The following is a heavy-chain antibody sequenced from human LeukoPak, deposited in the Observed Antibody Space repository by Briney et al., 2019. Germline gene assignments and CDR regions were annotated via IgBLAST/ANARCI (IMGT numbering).Heavy chain of an antibody. V-gene: IGHV4-38-2*02. CDR1: GYSISSGYY. J-gene: IGHJ4*02. D-gene: IGHD5-18*01. CDR2: IYHSGST. Sequence: KPSETLSLTCTVSGYSISSGYYWGWIRPPPGKGLEWIGIIYHSGSTYYNPSLKSRVTISVDTSKIQFSLKLSSVTATDTAVYYCARVPGGGYSYGYDYWGQGTLVTVSS. CDR3: ARVPGGGYSYGYDY.